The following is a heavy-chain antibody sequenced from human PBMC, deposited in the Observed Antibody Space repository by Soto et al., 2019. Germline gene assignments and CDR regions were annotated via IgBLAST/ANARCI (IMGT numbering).Heavy chain of an antibody. D-gene: IGHD2-15*01. CDR2: IVVGSGNT. CDR1: GFTFTSSA. Sequence: SVKVSWKASGFTFTSSAVQWVRQARGQRLEWIGWIVVGSGNTNYAQKFQERVTITRDMSTSTAYMELSSLRSEDTAVYYCAADGPQGGNLNYYYYYYGMDVWGQGTTVTVSS. CDR3: AADGPQGGNLNYYYYYYGMDV. J-gene: IGHJ6*02. V-gene: IGHV1-58*01.